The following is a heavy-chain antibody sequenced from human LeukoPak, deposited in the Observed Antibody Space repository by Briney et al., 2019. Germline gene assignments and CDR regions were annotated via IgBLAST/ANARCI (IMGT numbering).Heavy chain of an antibody. CDR2: IYST. D-gene: IGHD3-22*01. V-gene: IGHV3-53*01. Sequence: GGSLRLSCAASGFTVSSNYVSWVRQAPGKGLEWVSVIYSTYYADSVKGRFTISRDNSKNTLYLQMNSLRAEDTAVYYCAREGYYYDSSGPPDVWGKGTTVTVSS. J-gene: IGHJ6*04. CDR3: AREGYYYDSSGPPDV. CDR1: GFTVSSNY.